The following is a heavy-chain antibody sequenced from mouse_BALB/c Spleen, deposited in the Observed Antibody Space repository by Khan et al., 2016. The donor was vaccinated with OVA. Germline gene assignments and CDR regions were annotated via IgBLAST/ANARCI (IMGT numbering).Heavy chain of an antibody. V-gene: IGHV5-6*01. CDR2: MSSGGSFS. D-gene: IGHD1-2*01. Sequence: EVELVESGGDLVKPGGSLKLSCAASGFIFSNYGMSWVRQTPDKRLEWVATMSSGGSFSYYLESVKGRFTISRDNAKNTLYLQLNSLKSEDTAMYCYSRFIATTTGNYYGMDYWGQGTSVTVSS. CDR3: SRFIATTTGNYYGMDY. J-gene: IGHJ4*01. CDR1: GFIFSNYG.